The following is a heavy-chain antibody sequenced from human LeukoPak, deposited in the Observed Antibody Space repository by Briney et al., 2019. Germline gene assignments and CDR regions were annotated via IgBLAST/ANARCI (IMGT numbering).Heavy chain of an antibody. V-gene: IGHV3-48*03. CDR2: ISSSGSTI. CDR3: ARDEKITMTFKYYYYGMDV. D-gene: IGHD3-22*01. CDR1: GFTFSSYE. Sequence: GGSLRLSCAASGFTFSSYEMNWVRQAPGKGLEWVSYISSSGSTIYYADSVKGRFTISRDNAKNSLCLQMNSLRAEDTAVYYCARDEKITMTFKYYYYGMDVWGQGTTVTVSS. J-gene: IGHJ6*02.